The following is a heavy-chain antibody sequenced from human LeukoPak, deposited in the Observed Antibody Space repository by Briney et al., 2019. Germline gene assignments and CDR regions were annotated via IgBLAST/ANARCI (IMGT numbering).Heavy chain of an antibody. Sequence: GGSLRLSCAASGFTFSSYGMHWVRQAPGKGLEWVAVISYDGSNKYYADSVKGRFTISRDNSKNTLYLQMNSLRAEDTTVYYCAKGRGIVATMTPFDYWGQGTLVTVSS. CDR3: AKGRGIVATMTPFDY. CDR1: GFTFSSYG. CDR2: ISYDGSNK. D-gene: IGHD5-12*01. J-gene: IGHJ4*02. V-gene: IGHV3-30*18.